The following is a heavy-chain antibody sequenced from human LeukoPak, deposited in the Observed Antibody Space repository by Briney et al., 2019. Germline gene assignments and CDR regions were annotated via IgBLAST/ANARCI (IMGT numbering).Heavy chain of an antibody. Sequence: ASVKVSCKASGYTFTTYGISWVRQAPGQGLEWMGWISAYNGNTNYAEKFQGRVTMTTDTSTSTAYMELRSLRSDDTAVYYCARDREDYSNYYFDYWGQGTLVTVSS. D-gene: IGHD4-11*01. CDR2: ISAYNGNT. CDR3: ARDREDYSNYYFDY. CDR1: GYTFTTYG. J-gene: IGHJ4*02. V-gene: IGHV1-18*01.